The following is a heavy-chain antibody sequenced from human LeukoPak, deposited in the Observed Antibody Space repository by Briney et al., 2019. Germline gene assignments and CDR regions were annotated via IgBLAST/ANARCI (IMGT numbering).Heavy chain of an antibody. CDR2: IYYSGST. CDR3: ARDLVNTYGMGV. V-gene: IGHV4-59*01. Sequence: SETLSLTCTVSGGSISSYYWSWLRQPPGKGLEWIGYIYYSGSTNYNPSLKSRVTISVDTSKNQFSLKLSSVTAADTAVYYCARDLVNTYGMGVWGQGTTVTVSS. J-gene: IGHJ6*02. D-gene: IGHD3-16*02. CDR1: GGSISSYY.